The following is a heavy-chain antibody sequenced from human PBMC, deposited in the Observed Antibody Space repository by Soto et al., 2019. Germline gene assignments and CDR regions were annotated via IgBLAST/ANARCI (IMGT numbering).Heavy chain of an antibody. Sequence: QVQLQESGPGLVKPSETLSLTCTVSGGSISSYYWSWIRQPPGKGLEWIGYIYYSGSTNYNPSLKGRVTISVDTSKNRFSLELSSVTAADTAVYYCARAVAGYCSSTSCRQFDYWGQGPLVTVSS. J-gene: IGHJ4*02. V-gene: IGHV4-59*08. CDR2: IYYSGST. CDR3: ARAVAGYCSSTSCRQFDY. CDR1: GGSISSYY. D-gene: IGHD2-2*03.